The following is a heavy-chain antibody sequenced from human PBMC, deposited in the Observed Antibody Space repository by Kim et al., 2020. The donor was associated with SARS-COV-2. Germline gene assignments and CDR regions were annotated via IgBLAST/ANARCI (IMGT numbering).Heavy chain of an antibody. CDR3: ARIGAWDGMDV. J-gene: IGHJ6*02. V-gene: IGHV1-3*01. Sequence: KYSQKFQGRVTITRDTSAGTAYMELSSLRSEDTAVYYWARIGAWDGMDVWGQGTTVTVSS. D-gene: IGHD1-26*01.